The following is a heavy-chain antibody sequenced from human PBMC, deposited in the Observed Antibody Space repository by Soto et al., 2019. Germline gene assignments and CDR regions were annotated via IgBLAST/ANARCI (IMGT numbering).Heavy chain of an antibody. J-gene: IGHJ6*03. CDR2: IYYSGST. CDR1: GGSISSSSYY. V-gene: IGHV4-39*01. Sequence: QLQLQESGPGLVKPSETLSLTCTVSGGSISSSSYYWGWIRQPPGKGLEWIGSIYYSGSTYYNPSLKSRVTISVDTSKNQFSLKLSSVTAADTAVYYCARHQGVAARGDYYYYMDVWGKGTTVTVSS. D-gene: IGHD6-13*01. CDR3: ARHQGVAARGDYYYYMDV.